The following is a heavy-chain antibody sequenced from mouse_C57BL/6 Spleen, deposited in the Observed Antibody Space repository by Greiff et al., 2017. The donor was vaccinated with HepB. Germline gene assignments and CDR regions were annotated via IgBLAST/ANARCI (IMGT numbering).Heavy chain of an antibody. V-gene: IGHV1-5*01. CDR2: IYPGNSDT. D-gene: IGHD1-1*01. Sequence: EVKLVESGTVLARPGASVKMSCKTSGYTFTSYWMHWVKQRPGQGLEWIGAIYPGNSDTSYNQKFKGKAKLTAVTSASTAYMELSSLTNEDSAVYYCTKSWIYYYGSSYWYFDVWGTGTTVTVSS. CDR3: TKSWIYYYGSSYWYFDV. CDR1: GYTFTSYW. J-gene: IGHJ1*03.